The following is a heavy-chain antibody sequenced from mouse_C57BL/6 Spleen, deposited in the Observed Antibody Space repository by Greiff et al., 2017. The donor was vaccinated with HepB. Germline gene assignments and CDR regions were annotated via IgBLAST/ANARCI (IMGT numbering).Heavy chain of an antibody. CDR1: GYAFSSYW. D-gene: IGHD2-2*01. CDR3: ERLGVYYGYSGFDD. Sequence: QVQLQQSGAELVKPGASVKISCKASGYAFSSYWMNWVKQRPGKGLDLIGQIYPGDGDTNYNGKVKGKATLTADKSSSTAYMQLLSLTSEDSTVFRCERLGVYYGYSGFDDWGQGTKVTVSA. CDR2: IYPGDGDT. J-gene: IGHJ3*01. V-gene: IGHV1-80*01.